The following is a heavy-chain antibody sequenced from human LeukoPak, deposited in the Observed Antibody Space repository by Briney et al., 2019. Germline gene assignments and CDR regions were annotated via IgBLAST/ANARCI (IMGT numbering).Heavy chain of an antibody. CDR2: IIPIPGIA. CDR1: GGTFSSYA. Sequence: SVKVSCKASGGTFSSYAISWVRQAPGQGLEWMGRIIPIPGIANYAQKFQSKVTITADKSTSTAYMELSSLRSEDTAVYYCAVDYYDSSGYFDWGQGTLVTVSS. D-gene: IGHD3-22*01. CDR3: AVDYYDSSGYFD. V-gene: IGHV1-69*04. J-gene: IGHJ4*02.